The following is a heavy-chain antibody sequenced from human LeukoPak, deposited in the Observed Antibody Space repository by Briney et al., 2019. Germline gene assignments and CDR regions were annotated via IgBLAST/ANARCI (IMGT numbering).Heavy chain of an antibody. CDR1: GCSFSGYY. J-gene: IGHJ4*02. V-gene: IGHV4-34*01. CDR3: ARGLSPRINMVRGVRPPFRGVFDY. D-gene: IGHD3-10*01. Sequence: SETLSLTCAVYGCSFSGYYWSWIRQPPGKGLEWFGEINHGGSTNYNPSLKSRVTISVDTSKNQFSLKLSSVTAADTAVYYCARGLSPRINMVRGVRPPFRGVFDYWGQGTLVTVSS. CDR2: INHGGST.